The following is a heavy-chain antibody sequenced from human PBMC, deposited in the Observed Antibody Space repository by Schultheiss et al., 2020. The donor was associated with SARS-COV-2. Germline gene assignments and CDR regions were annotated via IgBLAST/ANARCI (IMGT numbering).Heavy chain of an antibody. Sequence: ASVKVSCKASGYSFTSFYMHWVRQAPGQGLEWMGWISAYNGNTNYAQKLQGRVTMTTDTSTSTAYMELRSLRSDDTAVYYCARDQPTYYYDSSGPDSDAFDIWGQGTMVTVSS. D-gene: IGHD3-22*01. CDR1: GYSFTSFY. J-gene: IGHJ3*02. CDR2: ISAYNGNT. V-gene: IGHV1-18*04. CDR3: ARDQPTYYYDSSGPDSDAFDI.